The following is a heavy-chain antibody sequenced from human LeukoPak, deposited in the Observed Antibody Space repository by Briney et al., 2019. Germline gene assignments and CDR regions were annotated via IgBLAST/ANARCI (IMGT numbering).Heavy chain of an antibody. D-gene: IGHD4-23*01. CDR1: GGSISSYF. Sequence: PSETLSLTCTVSGGSISSYFCSWIRQRPGKGLEWIGNIYYSGSTNYNPSLKSRVTISVDTSKNQFSLKLSSVTAADTAVYYCARASGYGGNSIDYWGQGTLVTVSS. J-gene: IGHJ4*02. V-gene: IGHV4-59*01. CDR3: ARASGYGGNSIDY. CDR2: IYYSGST.